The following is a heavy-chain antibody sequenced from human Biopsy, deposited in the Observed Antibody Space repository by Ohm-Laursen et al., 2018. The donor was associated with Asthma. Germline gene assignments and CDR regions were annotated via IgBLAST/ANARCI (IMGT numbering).Heavy chain of an antibody. CDR3: ARDYGDYVWRAFDI. CDR2: ISPSGNT. Sequence: SQTLSLTWPVSGGSISSGDYSWSWIRQPPGKGLEWIGFISPSGNTYYSPSLKSRLTISVDRSKNQFSLRLSSVTAADTAMYYCARDYGDYVWRAFDIWGQGTMVTVSS. CDR1: GGSISSGDYS. D-gene: IGHD4-17*01. V-gene: IGHV4-30-2*01. J-gene: IGHJ3*02.